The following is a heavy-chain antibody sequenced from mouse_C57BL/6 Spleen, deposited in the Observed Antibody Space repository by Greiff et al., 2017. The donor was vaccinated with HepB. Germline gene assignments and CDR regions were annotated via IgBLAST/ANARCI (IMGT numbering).Heavy chain of an antibody. Sequence: QVQLQQSGAELVKPGASVKLSCKASGYTFTSYWMHWVKQRPGQGLEWIGMIHPNSGSTNYNEKFKSKATLTVDKPSSTAYMQLSSLTSEDSAVYYCARGKSYSPLAYWGQGTLVTVSA. V-gene: IGHV1-64*01. CDR2: IHPNSGST. J-gene: IGHJ3*01. D-gene: IGHD2-12*01. CDR3: ARGKSYSPLAY. CDR1: GYTFTSYW.